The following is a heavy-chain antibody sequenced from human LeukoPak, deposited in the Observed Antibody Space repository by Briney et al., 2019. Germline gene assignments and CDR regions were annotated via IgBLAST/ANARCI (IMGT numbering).Heavy chain of an antibody. Sequence: GGSLRLSCAASAFPFNSYWMTWVRQAPGKGLEWVSAMSGSVSSTYYADSVKGRFTISRDNSKNTLYLQMGSLRAEDMAVYYCARDLSVVAAKPPLTLPDYWGQGTLVTVSS. J-gene: IGHJ4*02. D-gene: IGHD2-15*01. CDR1: AFPFNSYW. CDR2: MSGSVSST. V-gene: IGHV3-23*01. CDR3: ARDLSVVAAKPPLTLPDY.